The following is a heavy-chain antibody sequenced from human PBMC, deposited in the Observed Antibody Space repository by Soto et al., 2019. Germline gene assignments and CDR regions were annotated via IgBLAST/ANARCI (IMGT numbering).Heavy chain of an antibody. J-gene: IGHJ5*02. Sequence: GGSLRLSCAASGFTFSSYGMLWVRQAPGKGLEWVAVIWYDGSNKYYADSVKGRFTISRDNSKNTLYLQMNSLRAEDTAVYYCARGDYYDSSGPDAWGQGTLVTVSS. CDR1: GFTFSSYG. CDR3: ARGDYYDSSGPDA. D-gene: IGHD3-22*01. CDR2: IWYDGSNK. V-gene: IGHV3-33*01.